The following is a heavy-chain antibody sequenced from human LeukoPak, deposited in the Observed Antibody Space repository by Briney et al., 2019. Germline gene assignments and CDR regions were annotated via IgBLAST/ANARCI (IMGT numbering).Heavy chain of an antibody. CDR1: GFTFSSYA. J-gene: IGHJ5*02. V-gene: IGHV3-23*01. Sequence: QSGGSLRLSCAASGFTFSSYAMSWVRQAPGEGLEWVSGISGSGGSTYYADSVKGRFTISRDNAKNSLYLQMTALRPEDTAVYYCARVHSYSSGFWGWFDAWGQGTLVTVSS. CDR3: ARVHSYSSGFWGWFDA. CDR2: ISGSGGST. D-gene: IGHD6-19*01.